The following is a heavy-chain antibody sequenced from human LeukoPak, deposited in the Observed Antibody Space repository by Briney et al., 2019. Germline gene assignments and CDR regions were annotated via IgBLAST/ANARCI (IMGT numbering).Heavy chain of an antibody. J-gene: IGHJ4*02. CDR2: IRSKAYGGTT. Sequence: GGSLRLSCTASGFTFGDYAMSWFRQAPGKGLEWVGFIRSKAYGGTTEYAASVKGRFTISRDDSKSIAYLQMNSLKTEDTAVYYCTRDSFTHDSSGYYPYYFDYWGQGTLVTVSS. CDR1: GFTFGDYA. V-gene: IGHV3-49*03. D-gene: IGHD3-22*01. CDR3: TRDSFTHDSSGYYPYYFDY.